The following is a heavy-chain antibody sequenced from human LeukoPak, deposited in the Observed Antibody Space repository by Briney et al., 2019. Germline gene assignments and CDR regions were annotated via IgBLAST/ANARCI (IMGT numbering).Heavy chain of an antibody. CDR2: INPSGGST. CDR3: ATFTFGGRRSTSFDY. Sequence: ASVKVSCKASGYTFTSYYMHWVRQAPGQGLEWMGIINPSGGSTSYAQKFQGRVTVTRDTSTSTVYMELSSLRSEDTAVYYCATFTFGGRRSTSFDYWGQGTLVTVSS. V-gene: IGHV1-46*01. D-gene: IGHD3-16*01. J-gene: IGHJ4*02. CDR1: GYTFTSYY.